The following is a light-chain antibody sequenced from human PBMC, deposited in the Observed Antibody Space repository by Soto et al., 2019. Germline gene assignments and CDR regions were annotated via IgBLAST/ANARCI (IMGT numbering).Light chain of an antibody. J-gene: IGKJ4*01. V-gene: IGKV3-15*01. Sequence: DIVMTQSPATLSVAPGERVTFSCRASQGVSRKLAWYQHKPGQAPRLLISGASTGATGIPARFSGSGSGTEFTLTISGLQSEDCAIYYCQQYHTWPLTFGGGTKVEIK. CDR2: GAS. CDR1: QGVSRK. CDR3: QQYHTWPLT.